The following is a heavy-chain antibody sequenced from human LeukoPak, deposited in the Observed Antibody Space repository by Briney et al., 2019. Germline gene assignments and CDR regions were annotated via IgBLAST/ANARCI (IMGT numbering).Heavy chain of an antibody. CDR3: ARVLWFGELLAGFDY. Sequence: PGGSLRLSCAASGFTFSSYAMHWVRQAPGKGLEWVAVISYDGSNKYYADSVKGRFTISRDNSKNTLYLQMNSLRAEDTAVYYCARVLWFGELLAGFDYWGQGTLVTVSS. J-gene: IGHJ4*02. CDR2: ISYDGSNK. CDR1: GFTFSSYA. D-gene: IGHD3-10*01. V-gene: IGHV3-30*04.